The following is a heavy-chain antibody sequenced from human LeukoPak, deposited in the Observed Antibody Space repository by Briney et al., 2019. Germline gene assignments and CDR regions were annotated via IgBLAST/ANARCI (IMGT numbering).Heavy chain of an antibody. J-gene: IGHJ6*02. Sequence: GGSLRLSCAASGFTFSSYTMHWVRQAPGTGLEWVALISIDGGNKYYADSVKGRFTIARDNSKNTLYLQMNSLRAEDTAVYYCARVCSTSSYGMDVWGQGTTVTVSS. CDR2: ISIDGGNK. CDR1: GFTFSSYT. D-gene: IGHD2-2*01. CDR3: ARVCSTSSYGMDV. V-gene: IGHV3-30*04.